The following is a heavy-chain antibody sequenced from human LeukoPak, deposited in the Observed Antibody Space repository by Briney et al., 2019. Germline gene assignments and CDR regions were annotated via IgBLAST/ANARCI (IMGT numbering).Heavy chain of an antibody. CDR3: AKNYDSSGYYYGY. CDR1: GFTFSSFG. Sequence: GGSLRLSCAASGFTFSSFGMHWVRQAPGKGLEWVAVISYDGSNKYYADSVKGRFTISRDNSKNTLYLQMNSLRAEDTAVYYCAKNYDSSGYYYGYWGQGTLVTVSS. D-gene: IGHD3-22*01. J-gene: IGHJ4*02. V-gene: IGHV3-30*18. CDR2: ISYDGSNK.